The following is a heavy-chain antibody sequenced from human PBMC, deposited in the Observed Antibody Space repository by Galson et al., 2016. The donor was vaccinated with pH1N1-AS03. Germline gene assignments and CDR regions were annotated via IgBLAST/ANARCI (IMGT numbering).Heavy chain of an antibody. CDR3: ARERGPGGDYADVLDY. Sequence: SLRLSCAASGFSISTYSMNWVRQAPGKGLEWVSSISSIGSYIYYADSVKGRSTISRDNAKNSLYLQMNSLRAEDTAVYFWARERGPGGDYADVLDYWGQGTLVTVSS. CDR2: ISSIGSYI. CDR1: GFSISTYS. J-gene: IGHJ4*02. V-gene: IGHV3-21*01. D-gene: IGHD4-17*01.